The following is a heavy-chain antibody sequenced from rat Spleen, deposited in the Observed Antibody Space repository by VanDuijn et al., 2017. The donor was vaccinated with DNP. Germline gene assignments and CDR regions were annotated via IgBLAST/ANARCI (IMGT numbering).Heavy chain of an antibody. Sequence: EVQLVESGGGLVQPGRSLKLSCAASGFTFSDYNMAWVRQAPKKGLEWVATIIYDGSRTYYRDSVKGRFTISRDNAKSTLYLQMDSLRSEDTATYYCARQEGDVYYGLLLRGAMNAWGQGTSVTVSS. V-gene: IGHV5S10*01. D-gene: IGHD1-6*01. CDR2: IIYDGSRT. CDR3: ARQEGDVYYGLLLRGAMNA. CDR1: GFTFSDYN. J-gene: IGHJ4*01.